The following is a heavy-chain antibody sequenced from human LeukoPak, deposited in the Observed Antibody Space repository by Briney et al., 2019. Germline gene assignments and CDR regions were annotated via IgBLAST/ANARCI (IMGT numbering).Heavy chain of an antibody. V-gene: IGHV4-59*12. D-gene: IGHD2-21*02. CDR3: ARAGPLLSWFDP. Sequence: SETLSLTCTVSGGSISSYYWSWIRQPPGKGLEWIGYIYYSGSTNYNPFLKSRVTISVDTSKNQFSLKLSSVTAADTAVYYCARAGPLLSWFDPWGQGTLVTVSS. J-gene: IGHJ5*02. CDR1: GGSISSYY. CDR2: IYYSGST.